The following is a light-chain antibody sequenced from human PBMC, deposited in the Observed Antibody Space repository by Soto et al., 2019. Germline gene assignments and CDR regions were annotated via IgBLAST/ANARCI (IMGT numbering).Light chain of an antibody. CDR2: AAS. Sequence: DIQMTPSPSFLSASVVDRVTITCRASQGISRYLSWYQQKPGKAPKILIYAASTLQTGVPSRFSGSGSGTKFTLTIASLQPDDFATYYCQQYETFSGTFGPGTKVDIK. J-gene: IGKJ1*01. CDR1: QGISRY. CDR3: QQYETFSGT. V-gene: IGKV1-9*01.